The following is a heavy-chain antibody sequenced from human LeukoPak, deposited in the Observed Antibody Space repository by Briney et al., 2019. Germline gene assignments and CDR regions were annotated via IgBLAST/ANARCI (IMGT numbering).Heavy chain of an antibody. J-gene: IGHJ4*02. CDR1: GFTFSRHG. CDR2: ISNDGSRK. V-gene: IGHV3-30*03. CDR3: ARDRAWNYFDY. Sequence: GSLRLSCAPSGFTFSRHGMHWVRQAPGKGLEWVAIISNDGSRKYYAHSVEGRFTISRDNSKNTLYLQMDSLRAEDTAVYYCARDRAWNYFDYWGQGTLVTVSS. D-gene: IGHD3-3*01.